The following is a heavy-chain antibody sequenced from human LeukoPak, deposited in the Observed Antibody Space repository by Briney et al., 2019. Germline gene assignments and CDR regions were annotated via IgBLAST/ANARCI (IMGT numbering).Heavy chain of an antibody. V-gene: IGHV4-59*01. CDR1: GGSIGSYY. CDR3: ARDGH. Sequence: PSETLSLTCTVSGGSIGSYYWSWIRQPPGKGLEWIGYIYYSGSTNYNPSLKSRVTISVDTSKNQFSLKLSSVTAADTAVYYCARDGHWGQGTLVTVSS. J-gene: IGHJ4*02. CDR2: IYYSGST.